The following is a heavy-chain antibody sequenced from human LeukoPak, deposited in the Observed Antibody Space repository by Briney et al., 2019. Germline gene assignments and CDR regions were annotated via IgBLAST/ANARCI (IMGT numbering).Heavy chain of an antibody. Sequence: GGSLRLSCAASGFTFSSYSMNWVRQAPGKVLEWVSSISSSSSYIYYADSVKGRFTISRDNDKNSLYLQMNSLRAEDTAVYYCARDQYYDFWSGHRTFDYWGQGTLVIVSS. D-gene: IGHD3-3*01. CDR1: GFTFSSYS. V-gene: IGHV3-21*01. J-gene: IGHJ4*02. CDR3: ARDQYYDFWSGHRTFDY. CDR2: ISSSSSYI.